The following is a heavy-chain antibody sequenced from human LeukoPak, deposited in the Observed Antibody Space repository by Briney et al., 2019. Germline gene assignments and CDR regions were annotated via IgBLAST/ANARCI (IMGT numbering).Heavy chain of an antibody. CDR2: MKYDGREK. V-gene: IGHV3-7*01. CDR3: ARDIEAAGLFLDY. D-gene: IGHD6-13*01. Sequence: PGGSLRLSCAAYGFTFSSYWMSWVRQAPGKGLEWVAKMKYDGREKYYVDSVKGRFTISRDNAKNSLYLQMNSLRAEDTAVYYCARDIEAAGLFLDYWGQGTLVTVSS. CDR1: GFTFSSYW. J-gene: IGHJ4*02.